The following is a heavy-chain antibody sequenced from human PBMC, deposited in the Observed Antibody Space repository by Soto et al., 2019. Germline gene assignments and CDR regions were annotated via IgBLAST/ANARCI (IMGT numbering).Heavy chain of an antibody. CDR1: GGTFSSYA. V-gene: IGHV1-69*01. D-gene: IGHD3-22*01. CDR2: IIPIFGTA. Sequence: QVQLVQSGAEVKKPGSSVKVSCKASGGTFSSYAISWVRQAPGQGLEWMGGIIPIFGTANYAQKFQGRVTITADESTSTAYMELSSLRSEDTAVYYCAVDLGYYYDSSGYLPGWFDPWGQGTLVTVSS. CDR3: AVDLGYYYDSSGYLPGWFDP. J-gene: IGHJ5*02.